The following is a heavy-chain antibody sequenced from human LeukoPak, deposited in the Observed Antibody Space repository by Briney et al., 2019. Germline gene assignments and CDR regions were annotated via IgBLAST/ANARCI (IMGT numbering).Heavy chain of an antibody. CDR1: GFTFSSYG. V-gene: IGHV3-30*03. J-gene: IGHJ4*02. Sequence: PGRSLRLSCAASGFTFSSYGMHWVRQAPGKGLEWVAVISYDGSNKYYADSVKGRFTISRDNSKNTLYLQMNSLRAEDTAVYCCAREEYSSEYFDYWGQGTLVTVSS. D-gene: IGHD6-19*01. CDR3: AREEYSSEYFDY. CDR2: ISYDGSNK.